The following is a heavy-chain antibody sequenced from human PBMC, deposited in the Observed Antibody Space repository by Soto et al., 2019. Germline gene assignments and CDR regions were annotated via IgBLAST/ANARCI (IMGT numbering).Heavy chain of an antibody. J-gene: IGHJ6*02. Sequence: QVQLVQSGAEVKKPGSSVKVSCKASGGTFSSYTISWVRQAPGQGLEWMGRIIPILGIANYAQKFQGRVTITADKSTSTAYMELSSLRSEDTAVYYCASSYSGSYDYYGMDVWGQGTTVTVSS. CDR1: GGTFSSYT. CDR2: IIPILGIA. D-gene: IGHD1-26*01. CDR3: ASSYSGSYDYYGMDV. V-gene: IGHV1-69*02.